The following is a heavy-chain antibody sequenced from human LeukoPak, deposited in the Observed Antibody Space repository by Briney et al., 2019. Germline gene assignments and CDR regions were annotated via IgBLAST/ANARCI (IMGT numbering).Heavy chain of an antibody. CDR1: GASIRSYS. J-gene: IGHJ4*02. CDR2: IESSGSP. CDR3: ARHGVSWTFDY. Sequence: SETLSLTCTVSGASIRSYSWSWIRLPPGKGLEWIGYIESSGSPNCNPSFKSRLTISLDTSNNQFSLKLRSVTAADTAVYYCARHGVSWTFDYWGQGTLVTVSS. D-gene: IGHD6-13*01. V-gene: IGHV4-59*08.